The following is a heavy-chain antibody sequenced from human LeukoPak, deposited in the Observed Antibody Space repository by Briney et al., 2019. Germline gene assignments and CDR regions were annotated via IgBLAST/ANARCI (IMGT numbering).Heavy chain of an antibody. CDR3: ARGSLGDGSLLVDY. CDR1: GFPFSRYW. CDR2: INSDGSDI. V-gene: IGHV3-74*01. Sequence: PGGSLRLSCAASGFPFSRYWLHWVRQAPGKGLVWVSRINSDGSDITYADSVKGRFTISRDNAKNTVYLQMNGLRAEDTAVYYCARGSLGDGSLLVDYWGRGTLVTVSS. J-gene: IGHJ4*02. D-gene: IGHD1-26*01.